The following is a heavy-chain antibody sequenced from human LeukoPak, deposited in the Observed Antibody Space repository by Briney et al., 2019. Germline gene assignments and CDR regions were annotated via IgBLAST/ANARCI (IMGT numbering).Heavy chain of an antibody. D-gene: IGHD3-3*01. Sequence: GGSLRLSCAASGFTFSIYAMSWVRQAPGKGLEWVAGISGSSSHTMDADSVRGRFTISRDNTRNTLYLHMNNVRAEDTALYYCAKEHDYSNAAPEWGFDSWGQGTRVTVSS. CDR1: GFTFSIYA. J-gene: IGHJ4*02. V-gene: IGHV3-23*01. CDR3: AKEHDYSNAAPEWGFDS. CDR2: ISGSSSHT.